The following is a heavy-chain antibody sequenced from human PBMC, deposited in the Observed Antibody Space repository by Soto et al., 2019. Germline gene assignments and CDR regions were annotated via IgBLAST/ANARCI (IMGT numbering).Heavy chain of an antibody. D-gene: IGHD3-22*01. Sequence: QVQLQQWGAGLLKPSETLSLTCAVYGGSFSGYYWSWIRQPPGKGLEWIGEINHSGSTNYNPSLKSRVTISVDTSKNQFSLKLSSVTAADPAVYYCAREANYYDSSGHPESLDYWGQGTLVTVSS. J-gene: IGHJ4*02. V-gene: IGHV4-34*01. CDR3: AREANYYDSSGHPESLDY. CDR1: GGSFSGYY. CDR2: INHSGST.